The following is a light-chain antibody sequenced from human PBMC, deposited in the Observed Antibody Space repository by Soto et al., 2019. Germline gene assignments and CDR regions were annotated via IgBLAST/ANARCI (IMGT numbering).Light chain of an antibody. J-gene: IGKJ4*01. CDR1: QSVSSNY. CDR3: HQYDSSPLT. Sequence: EIVLTQSPGTLSLSPGERATLSCRASQSVSSNYLAWYQQKPGQAPRLLTYGASSMDPGIPDKFSGSGSGADFTLSISRLEAEDFAMYYCHQYDSSPLTFGGGTKVEIK. V-gene: IGKV3-20*01. CDR2: GAS.